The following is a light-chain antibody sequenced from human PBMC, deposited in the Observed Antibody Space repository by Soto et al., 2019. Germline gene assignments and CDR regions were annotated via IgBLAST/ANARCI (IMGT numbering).Light chain of an antibody. CDR3: SSYTSSSTIVV. V-gene: IGLV2-14*01. CDR2: DVS. CDR1: SSDVGGYNY. J-gene: IGLJ2*01. Sequence: QSVLTQPASVSGSPGQSITISCTGTSSDVGGYNYVSWYQQHPGKAPKLMIYDVSNRPSGVSNRFSGSKSGNTASLTISGLQAEDEADYYCSSYTSSSTIVVFGGGTTLTVL.